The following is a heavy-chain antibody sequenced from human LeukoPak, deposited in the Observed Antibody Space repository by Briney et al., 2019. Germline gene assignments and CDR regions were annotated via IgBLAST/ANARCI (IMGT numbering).Heavy chain of an antibody. D-gene: IGHD3-10*01. CDR3: ARGTEGVTLYFDS. CDR2: ISAYNGNT. V-gene: IGHV1-18*01. CDR1: RYTFTSYG. J-gene: IGHJ4*02. Sequence: GASVTVSFKASRYTFTSYGISWVRQAPGQGLEWMGWISAYNGNTNYAQKLQGRVTMTTDTSTSTAYMELRSLRSDDTAVYYCARGTEGVTLYFDSWGQGTLVTVSS.